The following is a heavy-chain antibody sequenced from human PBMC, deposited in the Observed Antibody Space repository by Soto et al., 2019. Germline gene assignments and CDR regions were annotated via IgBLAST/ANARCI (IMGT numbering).Heavy chain of an antibody. J-gene: IGHJ3*01. V-gene: IGHV3-21*01. CDR1: GLFFNSYS. Sequence: PGGSLRLSCAASGLFFNSYSMNWVRQTPGKGLEWVSSISSSGTYIYYADVVKGRFTISRDNAKNSLYLEMNSLRAEDTALYYCARTTRGTANTTAFDVCGAGTLVTVSS. D-gene: IGHD1-1*01. CDR2: ISSSGTYI. CDR3: ARTTRGTANTTAFDV.